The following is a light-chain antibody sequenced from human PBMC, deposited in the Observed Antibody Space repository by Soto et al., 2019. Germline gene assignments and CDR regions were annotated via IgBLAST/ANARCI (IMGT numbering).Light chain of an antibody. V-gene: IGKV3-15*01. CDR2: GAS. CDR1: QSVRSN. CDR3: QKYNNWPPYT. Sequence: EIVMTQSPATLSVSPGERATLSCRASQSVRSNLAWYRQKPGQAPRLLIYGASNRATGIPARFSGSGSGTEFTLTISRLQSEDFAVYYCQKYNNWPPYTFGQGTKVDIK. J-gene: IGKJ2*01.